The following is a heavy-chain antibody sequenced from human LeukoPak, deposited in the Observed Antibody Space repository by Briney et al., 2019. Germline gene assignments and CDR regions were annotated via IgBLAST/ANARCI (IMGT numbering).Heavy chain of an antibody. D-gene: IGHD3-22*01. CDR2: IRYDGSNK. J-gene: IGHJ3*02. V-gene: IGHV3-30*02. Sequence: GGSLRLSCAASGFTFSSYGMHWVRQAPGKGLEWVAFIRYDGSNKYYADSVKGRFTISRDNAKNSLYLQMNSLRAEDTAVYYCARDYYYDSSGYYDAFDIWGQGTMVTVSS. CDR3: ARDYYYDSSGYYDAFDI. CDR1: GFTFSSYG.